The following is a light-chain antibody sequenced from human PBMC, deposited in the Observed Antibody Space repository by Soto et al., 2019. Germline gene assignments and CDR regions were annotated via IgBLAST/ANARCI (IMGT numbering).Light chain of an antibody. Sequence: DVVMTQSPLSLSVTLGQPASISCRSSQSLVFSDANTYLNWFHQRPGQSPRRLIYKVSNRDSGVPDRFSGSGAGTVFTLKISRVEAEDIGVYYCMQGTHWPFTFGPGTKVDIK. CDR1: QSLVFSDANTY. J-gene: IGKJ3*01. V-gene: IGKV2-30*01. CDR2: KVS. CDR3: MQGTHWPFT.